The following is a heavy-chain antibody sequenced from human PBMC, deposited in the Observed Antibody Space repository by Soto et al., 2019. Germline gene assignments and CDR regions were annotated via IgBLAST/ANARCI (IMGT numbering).Heavy chain of an antibody. CDR3: AKFSRSSYYDSSGYH. D-gene: IGHD3-22*01. J-gene: IGHJ5*02. Sequence: PSETQSLTCTVACGYISSYYWSWIRQPPGKGLEWIGYICYSGSTNYNPSLKSRVTISVDNSKSTLYLQMNSLRAEDTAVYYCAKFSRSSYYDSSGYHWGQGTLVTVSS. CDR2: ICYSGST. V-gene: IGHV4-59*12. CDR1: CGYISSYY.